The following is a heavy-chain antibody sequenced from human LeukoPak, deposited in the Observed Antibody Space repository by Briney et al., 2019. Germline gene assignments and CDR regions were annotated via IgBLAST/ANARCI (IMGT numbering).Heavy chain of an antibody. D-gene: IGHD5-24*01. J-gene: IGHJ4*02. V-gene: IGHV1-18*01. CDR3: ARERGDGYNLKLVEDY. CDR2: ISVHNGNI. CDR1: GYTFNNYG. Sequence: ASVKVSCKAYGYTFNNYGFSWVRQAPGQGLEWMGWISVHNGNINVPQKLQDRLTMTTDTSTNTTYMELRSLRSDDTAVYYCARERGDGYNLKLVEDYWGQGTLITVSS.